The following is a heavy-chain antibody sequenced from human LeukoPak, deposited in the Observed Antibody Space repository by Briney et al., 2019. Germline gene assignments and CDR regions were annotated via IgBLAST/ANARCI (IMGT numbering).Heavy chain of an antibody. D-gene: IGHD6-19*01. CDR3: ARRRAVAGVNWFDP. V-gene: IGHV1-18*01. CDR1: GYTFISYG. CDR2: ISTHNGYT. J-gene: IGHJ5*02. Sequence: ASVKVSFKASGYTFISYGISWVRQAPGQGLEWMGWISTHNGYTKYAQKFQGRVTMTTDTSMSTAYMELRSLRSDDTAVYYCARRRAVAGVNWFDPWGQGTLVTVSS.